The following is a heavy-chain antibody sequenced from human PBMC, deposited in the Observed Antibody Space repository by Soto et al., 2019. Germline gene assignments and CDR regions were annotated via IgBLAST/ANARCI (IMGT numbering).Heavy chain of an antibody. V-gene: IGHV1-8*01. CDR1: GYTFTSYD. CDR3: ARDGEGLAAAGRGYMDV. D-gene: IGHD6-13*01. J-gene: IGHJ6*03. CDR2: MNPNSGNT. Sequence: ASVKVSCKASGYTFTSYDINWVRQATGQGLEWMGWMNPNSGNTGYAQKFQGRVTMTRNTPISTAYMELSSLRSEDTAVYYCARDGEGLAAAGRGYMDVWGKGTTVTVSS.